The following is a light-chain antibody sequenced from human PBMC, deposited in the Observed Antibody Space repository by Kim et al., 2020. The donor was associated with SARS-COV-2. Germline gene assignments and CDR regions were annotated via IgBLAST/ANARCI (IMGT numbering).Light chain of an antibody. CDR3: QAWDSSTVV. CDR2: EDR. Sequence: VSPGQTAIITCSGNELGDKNVCWYQQKAGQSPVLVIYEDRKRPSGIPERVSGSNSGNTATLTISGTQAMDEADYYCQAWDSSTVVFGGGTKLTVL. V-gene: IGLV3-1*01. CDR1: ELGDKN. J-gene: IGLJ2*01.